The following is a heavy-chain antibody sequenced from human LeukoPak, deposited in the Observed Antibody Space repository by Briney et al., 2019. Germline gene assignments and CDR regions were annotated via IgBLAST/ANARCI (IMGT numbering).Heavy chain of an antibody. D-gene: IGHD5-18*01. J-gene: IGHJ4*02. V-gene: IGHV3-30-3*01. CDR1: GFTFSSYA. CDR2: ISYDGSNK. Sequence: GGSLRLSCAASGFTFSSYAMHWVRQAPGKGLEWVAVISYDGSNKYYADSVKGRFTISRDNSKNTLYLQMNSLRAEDTAVYYCARTRGYSYASYYFDYWGQGTLVTVSS. CDR3: ARTRGYSYASYYFDY.